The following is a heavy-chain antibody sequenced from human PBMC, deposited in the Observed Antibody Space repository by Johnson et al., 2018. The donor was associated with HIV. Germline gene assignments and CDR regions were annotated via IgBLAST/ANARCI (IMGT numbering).Heavy chain of an antibody. D-gene: IGHD3-10*01. Sequence: VQLVESGGGLVQRGGSLRLSCAASGFTVSSYYMSWVRQAPGKGLEWVAVISYDGSNKSYADSVKGRFTISRDNAKNSVDLQMNSLRVDDTAVYYCVRDDGISGDAFDMWGQGTMVTVSS. CDR2: ISYDGSNK. V-gene: IGHV3-30*03. J-gene: IGHJ3*02. CDR1: GFTVSSYY. CDR3: VRDDGISGDAFDM.